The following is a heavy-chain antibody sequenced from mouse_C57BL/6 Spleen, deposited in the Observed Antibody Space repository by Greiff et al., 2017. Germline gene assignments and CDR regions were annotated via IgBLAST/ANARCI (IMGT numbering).Heavy chain of an antibody. Sequence: QVQLQQPGTELVKPGASVKLSCKASGYTFTSYRMHWVKQRPGQGLEWIGNINPSNGGTNYNEKFKSKATLTVDKSSSTAYMQLSSLTSEDSAVYYCARGNCYYADWYFDVWGTGTTVTVSS. CDR2: INPSNGGT. D-gene: IGHD1-1*01. CDR3: ARGNCYYADWYFDV. V-gene: IGHV1-53*01. J-gene: IGHJ1*03. CDR1: GYTFTSYR.